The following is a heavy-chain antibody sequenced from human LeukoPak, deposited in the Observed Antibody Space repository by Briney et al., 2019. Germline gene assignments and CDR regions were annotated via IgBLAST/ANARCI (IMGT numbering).Heavy chain of an antibody. CDR1: GASTSSYY. J-gene: IGHJ4*02. Sequence: SETLSLTCTVSGASTSSYYWGWIRQPPGKGLEWIGHIYNSGSTNYNPSLKSRVTISLDTSKNQFSLKLSSVTAADTAVYYCARKANFDYWGQGTLVTVSS. CDR3: ARKANFDY. CDR2: IYNSGST. V-gene: IGHV4-59*01. D-gene: IGHD5-12*01.